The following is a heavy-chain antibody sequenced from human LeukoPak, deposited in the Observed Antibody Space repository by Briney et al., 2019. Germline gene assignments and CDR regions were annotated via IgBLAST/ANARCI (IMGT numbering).Heavy chain of an antibody. CDR3: ARDPRYCSGGSCYSEGWVDY. CDR1: GFTFSRYW. V-gene: IGHV3-21*01. CDR2: ISSSSSYI. D-gene: IGHD2-15*01. Sequence: PGGSLRLSCAASGFTFSRYWMNWVRQAPGKGLEWVSSISSSSSYIYYADSVKGRFTISRDNAKNSLYLQMNSLRAEDTAVYYCARDPRYCSGGSCYSEGWVDYWGQGTLVTVSS. J-gene: IGHJ4*02.